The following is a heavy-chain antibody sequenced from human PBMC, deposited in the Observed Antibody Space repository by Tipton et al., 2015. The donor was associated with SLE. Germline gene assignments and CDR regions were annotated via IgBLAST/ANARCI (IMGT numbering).Heavy chain of an antibody. D-gene: IGHD1-26*01. V-gene: IGHV4-61*09. CDR3: ARPIVGVAAFHI. Sequence: TLSLTCTVSGGSISSGSYYWSWIRQPAGKGLEWIGDIYTSGSTNYNPSLKSRVTISVDTSKNQFSLKLSSVTAADTAVYFCARPIVGVAAFHIWGPGTMVTVSS. CDR1: GGSISSGSYY. J-gene: IGHJ3*02. CDR2: IYTSGST.